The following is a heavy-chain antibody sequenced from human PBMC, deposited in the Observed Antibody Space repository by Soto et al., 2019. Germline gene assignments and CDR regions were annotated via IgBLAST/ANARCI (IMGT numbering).Heavy chain of an antibody. CDR1: GGTFKTYT. J-gene: IGHJ4*02. V-gene: IGHV1-69*06. D-gene: IGHD1-26*01. CDR2: IIPMYDSA. CDR3: ATWRTYSGSYCFDY. Sequence: QVQLVQSGAELKKPGSSVNVSCAASGGTFKTYTINWVRQAPGQGLKWIGQIIPMYDSANYAQRFQGRVTISADKSTNIAYMELSGLRSEDTALYYCATWRTYSGSYCFDYWGQGTLVSVSS.